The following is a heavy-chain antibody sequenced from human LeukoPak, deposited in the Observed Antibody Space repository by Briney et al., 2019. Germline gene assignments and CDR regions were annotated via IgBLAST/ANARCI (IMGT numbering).Heavy chain of an antibody. D-gene: IGHD5-24*01. CDR3: AIRDGHTDH. CDR2: INPANGYT. CDR1: GYTFTNYA. Sequence: ASVKVSCKTSGYTFTNYAMHWVRQAPGQTIQWLAWINPANGYTRYSQHFQDRVTVSSDTSAYTAYMELSSLRSEDKAIYYCAIRDGHTDHWGQGTLVTVSS. J-gene: IGHJ4*02. V-gene: IGHV1-3*03.